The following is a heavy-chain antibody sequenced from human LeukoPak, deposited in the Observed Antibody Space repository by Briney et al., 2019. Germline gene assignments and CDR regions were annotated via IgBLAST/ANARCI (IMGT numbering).Heavy chain of an antibody. V-gene: IGHV3-30*18. J-gene: IGHJ4*02. Sequence: PGGSLRLSCAASGFTFSSYGMHWVRQAPGKGLKWVAVIPYDGTNKYYADSVKGRFTISRDNSKNTLYLQMNSLRAEDTAVYYCAKVVITFGGVIASLDFWGQGTLVTVSS. CDR1: GFTFSSYG. CDR2: IPYDGTNK. CDR3: AKVVITFGGVIASLDF. D-gene: IGHD3-16*02.